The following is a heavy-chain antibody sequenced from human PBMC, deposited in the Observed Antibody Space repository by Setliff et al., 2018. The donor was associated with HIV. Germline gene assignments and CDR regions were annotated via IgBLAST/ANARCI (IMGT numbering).Heavy chain of an antibody. CDR2: IYPSGRT. CDR3: VGEGAGSGSYYLDF. D-gene: IGHD3-10*01. Sequence: PSETLSLTCAVSGDSMSSGDYSWNWIRQSPGKGLEWIGYIYPSGRTYYNPSLKNRVTMSIDRSKKQFSLNLSSVTAADTALYFCVGEGAGSGSYYLDFWGQGILVTVSS. CDR1: GDSMSSGDYS. V-gene: IGHV4-30-2*06. J-gene: IGHJ4*02.